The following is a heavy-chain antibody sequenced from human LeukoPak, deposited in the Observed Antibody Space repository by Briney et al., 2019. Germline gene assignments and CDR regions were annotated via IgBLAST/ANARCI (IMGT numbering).Heavy chain of an antibody. J-gene: IGHJ5*02. CDR1: GFTFSSYW. CDR3: VKSDWFDP. Sequence: GGSLRLSCAASGFTFSSYWMHWVRQAPGKGLVWVSRVKYDGTVTTYADFVKGRFTISKDSAKNTLYLQMNSLRAEDTGVYYCVKSDWFDPWGQGTLVTVSS. V-gene: IGHV3-74*01. CDR2: VKYDGTVT.